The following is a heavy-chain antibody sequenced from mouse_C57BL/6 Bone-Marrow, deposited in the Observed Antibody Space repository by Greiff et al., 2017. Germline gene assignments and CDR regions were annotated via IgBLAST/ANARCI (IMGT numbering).Heavy chain of an antibody. CDR3: SKQGTGTDY. J-gene: IGHJ2*01. Sequence: EVHLVESGGDLVKPGGSLKLSCAASGFTFSSYGMSWVRQTPDKRLEWVATLSSGGSYTYYPDSVKGRFTISSDNAKNTLYLQMSSLKSENTAMYYCSKQGTGTDYWGQGTTLTVSS. CDR2: LSSGGSYT. CDR1: GFTFSSYG. V-gene: IGHV5-6*01. D-gene: IGHD4-1*01.